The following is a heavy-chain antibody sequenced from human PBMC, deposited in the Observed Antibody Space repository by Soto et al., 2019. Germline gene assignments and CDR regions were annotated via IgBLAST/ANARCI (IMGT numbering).Heavy chain of an antibody. V-gene: IGHV4-4*02. Sequence: QVQLQESGPGLVKPSGTLSLTCAVSGGSISSSNWWSWVRQPPGKGLEWIGEIFHNGNTYSNPSRTGRVTMSVDKSKNQFSRNLNSGTAADTAVYYCASRTYAMDVWGQGTTVTVSS. J-gene: IGHJ6*02. CDR1: GGSISSSNW. CDR3: ASRTYAMDV. CDR2: IFHNGNT.